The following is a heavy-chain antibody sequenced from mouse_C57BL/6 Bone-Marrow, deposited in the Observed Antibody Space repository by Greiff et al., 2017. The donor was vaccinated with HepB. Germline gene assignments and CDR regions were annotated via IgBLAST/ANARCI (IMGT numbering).Heavy chain of an antibody. CDR3: ARYYSNL. D-gene: IGHD2-5*01. CDR1: GFTFSSYG. Sequence: EVQVVESGGDLVKPGGSLKLSCAASGFTFSSYGMSWVRQTPDKRLEWVATISSGGSYTYYPDSVKGRFTISRDNAKNTLYLQMSSLKSEDTAMYYCARYYSNLWGQGTLVTVSA. V-gene: IGHV5-6*01. J-gene: IGHJ3*01. CDR2: ISSGGSYT.